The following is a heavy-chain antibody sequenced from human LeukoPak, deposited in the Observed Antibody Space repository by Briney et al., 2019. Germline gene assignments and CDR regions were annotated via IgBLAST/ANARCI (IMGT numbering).Heavy chain of an antibody. Sequence: GGSLRLSCAASRFTFSSYDMHWVRQATGKGLEWVSTIDSAGNTYYPGSVKGRFTSSRENAKNSLYLQMNSLRAGDTAVYYCARDNMISGSMDVWGKGTTVTISS. J-gene: IGHJ6*03. CDR2: IDSAGNT. CDR1: RFTFSSYD. V-gene: IGHV3-13*01. CDR3: ARDNMISGSMDV. D-gene: IGHD3/OR15-3a*01.